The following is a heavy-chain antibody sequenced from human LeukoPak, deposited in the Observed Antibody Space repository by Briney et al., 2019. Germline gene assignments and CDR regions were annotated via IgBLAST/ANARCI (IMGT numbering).Heavy chain of an antibody. Sequence: PSQTLSLTCTVSGGSITSGGYYWSWIRQHPGKGLEWIGYIYYSGSTYYNPSLKSRLTISVDTSKNRFSLKLSSVTDADTAVYYCARGRLGTMVRGGNFYYGMDVWGQGTTVTVSS. J-gene: IGHJ6*02. CDR1: GGSITSGGYY. V-gene: IGHV4-31*03. D-gene: IGHD3-10*01. CDR3: ARGRLGTMVRGGNFYYGMDV. CDR2: IYYSGST.